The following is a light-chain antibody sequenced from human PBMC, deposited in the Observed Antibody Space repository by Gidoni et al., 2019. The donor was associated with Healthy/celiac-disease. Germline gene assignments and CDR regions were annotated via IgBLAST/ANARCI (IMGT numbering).Light chain of an antibody. Sequence: SYALTQPPSVSVSPGQTASITCSGDKLGDKYACWYQQKPGQSPLLVIYQDSKRPSGIPERFSGSNSGNTATLTISGTQAMDEADYYCQAWDSSIVVFGGGTKLTVL. J-gene: IGLJ2*01. V-gene: IGLV3-1*01. CDR3: QAWDSSIVV. CDR1: KLGDKY. CDR2: QDS.